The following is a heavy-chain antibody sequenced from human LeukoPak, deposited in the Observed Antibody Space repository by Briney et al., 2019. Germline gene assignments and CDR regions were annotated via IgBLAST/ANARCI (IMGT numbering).Heavy chain of an antibody. CDR3: AKDFIAAAVIAXXFQH. V-gene: IGHV3-23*01. CDR2: ISGSGGST. D-gene: IGHD6-13*01. J-gene: IGHJ1*01. Sequence: ETLSLTCAVYGGSFSGYHWSWIRQPPGKGLEWVSAISGSGGSTYCADSVKGRFTVSRDNSKNTLYLQMNSLRAEDTAVYYCAKDFIAAAVIAXXFQHWGQGTLVTVSS. CDR1: GGSFSGYH.